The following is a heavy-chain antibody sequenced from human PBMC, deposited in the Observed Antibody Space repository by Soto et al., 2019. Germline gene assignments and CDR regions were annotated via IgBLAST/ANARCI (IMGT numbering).Heavy chain of an antibody. Sequence: EVQLLESGGGLVQPGGSLRLSCAASGFTFSSYAMSWVRQAPGKGLEWVSAISGSGGSTYYADSVKGRFTISRDNSKNKLYLQMNGLRAEDTAVYYCAKPPQYSSSWYGDAFDSWGQGTMVTVSS. CDR2: ISGSGGST. CDR3: AKPPQYSSSWYGDAFDS. D-gene: IGHD6-13*01. V-gene: IGHV3-23*01. CDR1: GFTFSSYA. J-gene: IGHJ3*02.